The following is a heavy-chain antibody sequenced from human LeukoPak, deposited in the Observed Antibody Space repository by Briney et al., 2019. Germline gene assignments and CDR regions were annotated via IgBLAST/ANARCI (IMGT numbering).Heavy chain of an antibody. Sequence: GGSLRLSCAASGFTFSSYSMNWVRQAPGKGLEWVSVISSGSSYIYYADSVKGRFTISRDNTKNSLYLQMNSLRIEDTAVYYCARDPNMVITYLFDSWGQGTLVTVSS. V-gene: IGHV3-21*01. D-gene: IGHD4/OR15-4a*01. CDR1: GFTFSSYS. J-gene: IGHJ4*02. CDR2: ISSGSSYI. CDR3: ARDPNMVITYLFDS.